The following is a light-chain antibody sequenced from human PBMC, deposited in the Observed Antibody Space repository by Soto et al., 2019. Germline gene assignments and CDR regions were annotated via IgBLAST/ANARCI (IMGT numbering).Light chain of an antibody. CDR3: QHYVERSPIT. CDR1: QSVSRY. J-gene: IGKJ5*01. Sequence: EIVLTQSPATLSLSPGERATLSCRASQSVSRYLAWYQHKVGQAPRLLISGASSRATGIPDRFSGSGSGTDFTLTISRLEPEDFALYYCQHYVERSPITFGQGTRLEIK. CDR2: GAS. V-gene: IGKV3-20*01.